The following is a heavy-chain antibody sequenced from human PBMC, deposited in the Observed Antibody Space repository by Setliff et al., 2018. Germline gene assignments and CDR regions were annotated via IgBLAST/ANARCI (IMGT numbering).Heavy chain of an antibody. CDR3: ARGRYWFAPNWFDP. V-gene: IGHV4-31*03. Sequence: LSLTCTVSGGSISSGGYYWSWIRQHPGKGLEWIGYIYYSGSTYYNPSLKSRVTISVDTSKNQFSLKLSSVTAADTAVYYCARGRYWFAPNWFDPWGQGTLVTVSS. CDR1: GGSISSGGYY. CDR2: IYYSGST. D-gene: IGHD2-21*01. J-gene: IGHJ5*02.